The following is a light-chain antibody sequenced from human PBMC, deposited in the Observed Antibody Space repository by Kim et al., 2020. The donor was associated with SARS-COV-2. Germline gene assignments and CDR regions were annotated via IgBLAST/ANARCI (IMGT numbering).Light chain of an antibody. CDR1: QSVSSNY. CDR3: QQSAGSTWT. J-gene: IGKJ1*01. Sequence: CPGEIATLSCRASQSVSSNYLAWYQQKSGQAPRLLIYATSSRATGIPDRFSGSVSGTDFTLTISRLEPEDFAAYYCQQSAGSTWTFGQGTKVDIK. V-gene: IGKV3-20*01. CDR2: ATS.